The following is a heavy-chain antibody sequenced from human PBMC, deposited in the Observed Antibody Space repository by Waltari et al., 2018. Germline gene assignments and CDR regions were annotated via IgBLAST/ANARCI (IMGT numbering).Heavy chain of an antibody. V-gene: IGHV4-39*01. J-gene: IGHJ4*02. CDR3: ARRGAFDRGVNDFGY. Sequence: QLQLQESGPGLVKPSETLSLTCTVSGGSISSSSYYWGWIRQPPGKGLEWIGSIYYSGSTYYNPSLKSRVTISVDTSKNQFSLKLSSVTAADTAVYYCARRGAFDRGVNDFGYWGQGTLVTVSS. CDR1: GGSISSSSYY. CDR2: IYYSGST. D-gene: IGHD3-10*01.